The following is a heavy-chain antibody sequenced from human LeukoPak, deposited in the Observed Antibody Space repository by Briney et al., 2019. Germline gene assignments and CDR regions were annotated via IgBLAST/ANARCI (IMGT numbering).Heavy chain of an antibody. CDR2: ISSSGSTI. Sequence: GESLRLSCAASGFTFSDYYMSWIRQAPGKGLEWVSYISSSGSTIYYADSVKGRFTISRDNAKNSLYLQMNSLRAEDTAVYYCARGAYYYDSRPLDYWGQGTLVTVSS. V-gene: IGHV3-11*04. CDR1: GFTFSDYY. CDR3: ARGAYYYDSRPLDY. D-gene: IGHD3-22*01. J-gene: IGHJ4*02.